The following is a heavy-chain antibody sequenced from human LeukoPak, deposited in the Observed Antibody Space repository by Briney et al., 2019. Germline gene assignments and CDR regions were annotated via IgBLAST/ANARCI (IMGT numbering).Heavy chain of an antibody. CDR1: GFTFSDYY. CDR2: IKQDGSEK. Sequence: GGSLRLSCAASGFTFSDYYMSWIRQAPGKGLGWVANIKQDGSEKYYVDSVKGRFTISRDNAKNSLYLPMNRLRAEDTAVYYCAREPTSLWEVYFDYWGQGTLVTVSS. D-gene: IGHD5-18*01. CDR3: AREPTSLWEVYFDY. J-gene: IGHJ4*02. V-gene: IGHV3-7*01.